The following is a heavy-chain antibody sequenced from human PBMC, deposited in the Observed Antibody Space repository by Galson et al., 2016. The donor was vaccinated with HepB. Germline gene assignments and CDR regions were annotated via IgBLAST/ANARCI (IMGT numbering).Heavy chain of an antibody. V-gene: IGHV3-33*01. CDR3: ARDQFAKTGYHYYGMDV. CDR2: IWYDGSKK. J-gene: IGHJ6*02. Sequence: SLRLSCAASGFTFRNYGMHWVRQAPGKGLEWVAVIWYDGSKKYYADSVKGRVTVSRDTSKNTLYLQMNSLRAEDTAVYYCARDQFAKTGYHYYGMDVWGQGTTVTVSS. CDR1: GFTFRNYG. D-gene: IGHD6-25*01.